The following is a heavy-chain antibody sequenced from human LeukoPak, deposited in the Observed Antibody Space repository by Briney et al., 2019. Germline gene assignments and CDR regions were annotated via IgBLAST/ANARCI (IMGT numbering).Heavy chain of an antibody. D-gene: IGHD6-19*01. CDR3: AIGSGWLEYYFDY. J-gene: IGHJ4*02. Sequence: SETLSLTCAVSGGSISSYDWSWIRQPPGKGLEWIGEINHSGSTNYNPSLKSRVTISVDTSKNQFSLKLSSVTAADTAVYYCAIGSGWLEYYFDYWGQGTLVTVSS. V-gene: IGHV4-34*01. CDR2: INHSGST. CDR1: GGSISSYD.